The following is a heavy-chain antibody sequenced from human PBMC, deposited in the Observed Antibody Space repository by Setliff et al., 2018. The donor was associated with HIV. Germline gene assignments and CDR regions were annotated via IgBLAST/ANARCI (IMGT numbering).Heavy chain of an antibody. Sequence: ASVKVSCKASGYTFINYDICWVRQAPGQGLEWVGSISASSVNTNYTQGRVTMTTDISTSTAYMELRSLRSADSAVYYCARVPVSNYYYYMDVWGKGTTVTVSS. V-gene: IGHV1-18*01. CDR3: ARVPVSNYYYYMDV. CDR1: GYTFINYD. J-gene: IGHJ6*03. CDR2: ISASSVNT.